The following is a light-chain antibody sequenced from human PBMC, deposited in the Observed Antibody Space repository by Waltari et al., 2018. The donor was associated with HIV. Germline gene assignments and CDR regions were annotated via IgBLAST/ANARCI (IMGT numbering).Light chain of an antibody. J-gene: IGLJ1*01. V-gene: IGLV1-47*01. CDR1: SSNLRSKP. CDR2: RDY. CDR3: VAWDDSLSGYV. Sequence: QSVLTQPPSASGTLGQRVTISCPGSSSNLRSKPVYWFQQVPGTAPKRLIYRDYQRRSGIPDRFSGSKSGASASLTISGLRSEDEADYYCVAWDDSLSGYVFGTGTKVSVL.